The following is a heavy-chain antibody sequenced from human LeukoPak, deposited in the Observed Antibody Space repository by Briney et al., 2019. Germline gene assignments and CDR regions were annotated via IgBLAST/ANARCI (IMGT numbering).Heavy chain of an antibody. CDR2: INHSGST. J-gene: IGHJ1*01. CDR1: GGSFSGYY. CDR3: ARVGDSSGYYYGITEYFQH. V-gene: IGHV4-34*01. Sequence: SETLSLTCAVYGGSFSGYYWSWIRQPPGKGLEWVGEINHSGSTNYNPSLKSRVTISVDTSNNQFSLKLSSVTAADTAVYYCARVGDSSGYYYGITEYFQHWGQGTLVTVSS. D-gene: IGHD3-22*01.